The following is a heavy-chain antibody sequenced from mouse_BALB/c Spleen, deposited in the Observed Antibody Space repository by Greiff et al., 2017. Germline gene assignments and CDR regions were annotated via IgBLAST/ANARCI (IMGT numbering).Heavy chain of an antibody. CDR3: TRNDYGGWFAD. J-gene: IGHJ3*01. D-gene: IGHD2-4*01. V-gene: IGHV1S81*02. CDR2: INPSNGGT. CDR1: GYTFTSYY. Sequence: QVQLQQPGAELVKPGASVKLSCKASGYTFTSYYMYWVKQRPGQGLEWIGGINPSNGGTNFNEKFKSKATLTVDKSSSTAYMQLSSLTSEDSAVYYGTRNDYGGWFADWGQGTLVTVSA.